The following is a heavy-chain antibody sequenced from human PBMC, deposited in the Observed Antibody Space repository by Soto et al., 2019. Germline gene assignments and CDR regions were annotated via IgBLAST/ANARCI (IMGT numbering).Heavy chain of an antibody. CDR2: IVVASGYS. Sequence: LVQSGPDVKKPGTSVKVSCKTSGFTFASSAVKWVRQAPGQRLEWIGWIVVASGYSNVAQKFQDRVSLTRDISTNTAFMALSALTFADSPCNYCAAVVMGMAGDFSPWGQVTLVRASS. CDR3: AAVVMGMAGDFSP. J-gene: IGHJ5*02. D-gene: IGHD2-21*02. CDR1: GFTFASSA. V-gene: IGHV1-58*01.